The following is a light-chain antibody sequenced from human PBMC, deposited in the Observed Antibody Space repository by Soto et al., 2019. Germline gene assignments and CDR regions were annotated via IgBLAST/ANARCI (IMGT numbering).Light chain of an antibody. Sequence: QSALTQPASVSGSPGQSITISCTGTSSDVGGYNYVSWYQHHPGKAPKLMIYEVSDRPSGVSNRFSGSKSGNTASLTISGLQAEDEADYYCGTWDYSLTAFVFGGGTKLTVL. J-gene: IGLJ2*01. CDR2: EVS. CDR1: SSDVGGYNY. CDR3: GTWDYSLTAFV. V-gene: IGLV2-14*01.